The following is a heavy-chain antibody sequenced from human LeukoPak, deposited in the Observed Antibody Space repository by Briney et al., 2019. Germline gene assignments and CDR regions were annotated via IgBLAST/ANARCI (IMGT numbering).Heavy chain of an antibody. J-gene: IGHJ3*02. V-gene: IGHV3-11*06. CDR3: ARDRAGRSYVFAI. D-gene: IGHD3-10*01. CDR1: GFTFSDYD. Sequence: GGSLRLSCAASGFTFSDYDMSWIRQAPGKGVERVSYISDSSGYTKDADSVKGRFTISRDNAKKSLYLQMNSLRAGDPAVYYCARDRAGRSYVFAIWGQGTMVTVSS. CDR2: ISDSSGYT.